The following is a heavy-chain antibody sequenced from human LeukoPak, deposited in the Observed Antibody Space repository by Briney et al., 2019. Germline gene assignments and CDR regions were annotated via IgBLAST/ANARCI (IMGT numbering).Heavy chain of an antibody. CDR3: AKALGSIVVTASDY. Sequence: GGSLRLSCAASGFTFNNYAMSGVRQAPGKGPEWVSAISGSGGATYFADSVKGRFTISRDNSKNTLYLQMHSLRAEDTAVYYCAKALGSIVVTASDYWGQGTLVTVSS. J-gene: IGHJ4*02. D-gene: IGHD5-12*01. V-gene: IGHV3-23*01. CDR1: GFTFNNYA. CDR2: ISGSGGAT.